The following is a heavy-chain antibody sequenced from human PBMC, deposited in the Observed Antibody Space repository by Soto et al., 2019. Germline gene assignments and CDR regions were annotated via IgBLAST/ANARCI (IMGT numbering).Heavy chain of an antibody. CDR3: ATEVWSSAHDNSPQIQVGH. Sequence: QVQLVQSGAEVVKPGSSVKVSCKASGGTFNNYIINWVRQAPGQGLEWMGRIIPVLGVTDHAQKFQGRVTITADKFSNTAYMELRSLTFEDTAVFYCATEVWSSAHDNSPQIQVGHWGQGTLVTVSS. CDR2: IIPVLGVT. J-gene: IGHJ4*02. CDR1: GGTFNNYI. V-gene: IGHV1-69*02. D-gene: IGHD2-21*01.